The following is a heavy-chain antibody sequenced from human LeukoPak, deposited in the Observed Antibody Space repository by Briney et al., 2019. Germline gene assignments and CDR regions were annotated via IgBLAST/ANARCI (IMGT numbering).Heavy chain of an antibody. CDR1: GYALTELS. D-gene: IGHD1-14*01. J-gene: IGHJ6*03. CDR3: ARDKTIYYYMDV. V-gene: IGHV1-24*01. CDR2: FDPEDGET. Sequence: ASVKVSCKVSGYALTELSMHWVRQAPGKGLEWMGGFDPEDGETIYAQKFQGRVTMTEDTSTDTAYMELSSLRSDDTAVYYCARDKTIYYYMDVWGKGTTVTVSS.